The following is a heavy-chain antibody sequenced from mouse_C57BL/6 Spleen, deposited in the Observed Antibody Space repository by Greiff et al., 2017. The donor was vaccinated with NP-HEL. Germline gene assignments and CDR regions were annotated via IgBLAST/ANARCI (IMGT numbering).Heavy chain of an antibody. V-gene: IGHV5-17*01. Sequence: EVMLVESGGGLVKPGGSLKLSCAASGFTFSDYGMHWVRQAPEKGLEWVAYISSGSSTIYYADTVKGRFTISRDNAKNTLFLQMTSLRSEDTAMYYCAKTYARDYAMDYWGQGTSVTVSS. CDR3: AKTYARDYAMDY. CDR2: ISSGSSTI. J-gene: IGHJ4*01. CDR1: GFTFSDYG. D-gene: IGHD3-3*01.